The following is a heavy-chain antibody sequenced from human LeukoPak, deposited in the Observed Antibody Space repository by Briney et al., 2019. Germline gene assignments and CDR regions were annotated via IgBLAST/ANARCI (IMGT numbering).Heavy chain of an antibody. J-gene: IGHJ5*02. CDR3: ARERYSSGWYIIDP. CDR1: GFTFSSYW. D-gene: IGHD6-19*01. V-gene: IGHV3-7*03. CDR2: IKQDGSEK. Sequence: GGSLRLSCAASGFTFSSYWMSWVRQAPGKGLEWVANIKQDGSEKYYVDSVKGRFTISRDNAKNSLYQQMNSLRAEDTAVYYCARERYSSGWYIIDPWGQGTLVTVSS.